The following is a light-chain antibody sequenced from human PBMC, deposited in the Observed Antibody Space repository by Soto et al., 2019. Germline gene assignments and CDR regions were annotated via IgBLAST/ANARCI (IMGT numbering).Light chain of an antibody. Sequence: QSALTQPRSVSGSPGQSVTISSPGTSVDVGGYNYVSWYQQHPGKAPKLMIYDVSKRPSGVPDRFSGSKSGNTASLTISGLQAEDEADYYCCSYAGSYTVVFGGGTKLTVL. J-gene: IGLJ2*01. CDR1: SVDVGGYNY. V-gene: IGLV2-11*01. CDR3: CSYAGSYTVV. CDR2: DVS.